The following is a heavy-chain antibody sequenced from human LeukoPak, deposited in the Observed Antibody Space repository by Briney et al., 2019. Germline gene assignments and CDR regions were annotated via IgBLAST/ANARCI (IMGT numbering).Heavy chain of an antibody. Sequence: SETLSLTCAVYGGSFSGYYWSWIRQPPGKGLEWIGEINHSGSTNYNPSLKSRVTISVDTSKNQFSLKLSSVTAADTAVYYCARGLIYYDILTGYPSFDYWGQGTPVTVSS. D-gene: IGHD3-9*01. V-gene: IGHV4-34*01. CDR3: ARGLIYYDILTGYPSFDY. CDR2: INHSGST. CDR1: GGSFSGYY. J-gene: IGHJ4*02.